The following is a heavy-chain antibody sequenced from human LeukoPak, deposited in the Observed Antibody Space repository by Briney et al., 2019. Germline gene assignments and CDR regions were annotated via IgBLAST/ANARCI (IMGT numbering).Heavy chain of an antibody. D-gene: IGHD3-22*01. V-gene: IGHV3-11*04. CDR2: ISASGAVP. CDR3: ARSLIVASEDY. J-gene: IGHJ4*02. Sequence: GESLRLSCAASGFRFDSFYMGWIRQVPGRGLDYIALISASGAVPYYAESVKGRFTISRDNAKNSVSLQMNSLSADDTAVYYCARSLIVASEDYWGQGTLVTVSS. CDR1: GFRFDSFY.